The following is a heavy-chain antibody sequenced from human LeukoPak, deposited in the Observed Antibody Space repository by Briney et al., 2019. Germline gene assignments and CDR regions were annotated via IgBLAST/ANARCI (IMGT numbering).Heavy chain of an antibody. J-gene: IGHJ4*02. CDR1: GGSFSGYY. Sequence: KPSETLSLTCAVYGGSFSGYYWSWIRQPPGKGLEWIGEINHSGSTNYNPSLKSRVTISVDTSKNQFSPKLSSVTAADTAVYYCASLYSGSYYALDYWGQGTLVTVSS. D-gene: IGHD1-26*01. V-gene: IGHV4-34*01. CDR3: ASLYSGSYYALDY. CDR2: INHSGST.